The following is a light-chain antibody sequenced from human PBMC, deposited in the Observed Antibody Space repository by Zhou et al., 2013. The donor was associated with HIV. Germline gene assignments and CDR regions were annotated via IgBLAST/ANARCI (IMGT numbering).Light chain of an antibody. V-gene: IGKV1-27*01. CDR3: QQAYIFPRT. Sequence: DIQMTQSPPALSASVGDTVTITCRASQGIRDYLAWYQLRPGRVPKLLIYGATTLQSGVPSRFSGSGSGTDFTLTISDLQPEDVATYYCQQAYIFPRTFGPGTKVDIK. CDR1: QGIRDY. J-gene: IGKJ3*01. CDR2: GAT.